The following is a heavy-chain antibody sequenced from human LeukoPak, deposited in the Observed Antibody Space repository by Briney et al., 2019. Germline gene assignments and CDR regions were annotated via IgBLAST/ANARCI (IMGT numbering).Heavy chain of an antibody. D-gene: IGHD3-9*01. Sequence: ASVKVSCKASGYTFTSYDINWVRQATGQGLEWMGWMNPNSGNTGYAQKFQGRVTITRNTSISTAYMELSSLRSEDTAVYYCARDGGGGGYFDWQYYFDYWGQGTLVTVSS. CDR1: GYTFTSYD. J-gene: IGHJ4*02. V-gene: IGHV1-8*01. CDR3: ARDGGGGGYFDWQYYFDY. CDR2: MNPNSGNT.